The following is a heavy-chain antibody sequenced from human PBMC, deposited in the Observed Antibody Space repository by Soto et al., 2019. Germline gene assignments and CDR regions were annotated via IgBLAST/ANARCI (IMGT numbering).Heavy chain of an antibody. Sequence: ASVKVSCKVSGYTLTELSMHWVRQAPGKGLEWMGGFDPEDGETIYAQKFQGRVTMTEDTSTDTAYMELSSLRSEDTAVYYCATTLPAWGSQHYYYYYGMDVRGQGPTVTVSS. CDR1: GYTLTELS. CDR2: FDPEDGET. CDR3: ATTLPAWGSQHYYYYYGMDV. V-gene: IGHV1-24*01. D-gene: IGHD7-27*01. J-gene: IGHJ6*02.